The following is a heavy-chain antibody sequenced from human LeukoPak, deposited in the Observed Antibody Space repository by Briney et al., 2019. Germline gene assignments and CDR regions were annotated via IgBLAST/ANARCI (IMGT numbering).Heavy chain of an antibody. Sequence: GGSLRLSCAASGFTLSSYAMHWVRQAPGKGLEWVAVISYDGSNKYYADSVKGRFTISRDNSKNTLYLQMNSLRAEDTAVYYCARPLKTYYYYYGMDVWGQGTTVTVSS. J-gene: IGHJ6*02. CDR3: ARPLKTYYYYYGMDV. CDR2: ISYDGSNK. V-gene: IGHV3-30-3*01. CDR1: GFTLSSYA.